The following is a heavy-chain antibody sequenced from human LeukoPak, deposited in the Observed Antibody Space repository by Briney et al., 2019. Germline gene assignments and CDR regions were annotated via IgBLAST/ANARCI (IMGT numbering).Heavy chain of an antibody. J-gene: IGHJ4*02. CDR3: ASNGGSYYFDY. CDR2: IHPNSGGT. D-gene: IGHD1-26*01. CDR1: VSTFTGYY. Sequence: GASVKVSCKASVSTFTGYYMHWVRQAPGQGLEWMGWIHPNSGGTNYAQKFQGRVTMTRDTSISTAYMELSRLRSDDTSVYYCASNGGSYYFDYWGLGTLVTVSS. V-gene: IGHV1-2*02.